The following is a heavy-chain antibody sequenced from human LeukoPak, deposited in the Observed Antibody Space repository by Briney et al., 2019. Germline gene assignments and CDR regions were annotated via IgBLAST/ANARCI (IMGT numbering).Heavy chain of an antibody. J-gene: IGHJ3*02. CDR2: IKSKTDGGTT. CDR1: GFTFSNAW. Sequence: GGSLRLSCAASGFTFSNAWMSWVRQAPGKGLEWVGRIKSKTDGGTTDYAAPVKGRFTISRDDSKNTLYLQMNSLRAEDTAVYYCARVAFGGSYSGLAFDIWGQGTMVTVSS. CDR3: ARVAFGGSYSGLAFDI. V-gene: IGHV3-15*01. D-gene: IGHD1-26*01.